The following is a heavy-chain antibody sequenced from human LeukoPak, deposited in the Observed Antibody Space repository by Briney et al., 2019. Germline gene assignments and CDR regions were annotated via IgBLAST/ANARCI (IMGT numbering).Heavy chain of an antibody. V-gene: IGHV1-3*01. CDR2: INAGNGNT. D-gene: IGHD3-9*01. J-gene: IGHJ6*02. CDR1: GYIFTRSA. CDR3: ARDLQNIVTGYYPGYYYGMDV. Sequence: GASVKVYCKASGYIFTRSAMHWVRQAHGQRLECMGWINAGNGNTKYSQKFQGRVTITRDTSASTAYMELSSLGSEDTAVYYCARDLQNIVTGYYPGYYYGMDVWGQGTTVTVSS.